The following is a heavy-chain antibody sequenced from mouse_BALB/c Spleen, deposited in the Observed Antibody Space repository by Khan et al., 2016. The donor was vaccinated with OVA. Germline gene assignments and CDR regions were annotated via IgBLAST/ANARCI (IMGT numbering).Heavy chain of an antibody. CDR1: GYTFTDYA. J-gene: IGHJ3*01. CDR2: ISIYYDNT. D-gene: IGHD1-1*01. Sequence: QVQLQQPGPELVRPGDSVKISCKGSGYTFTDYAMHWVKQSHAKSLEWIGVISIYYDNTNYNQKFKGQATMTVDKSSSPAYMELARLTSEDSSIYYWAREAYYGSSGGWAYWGEGTLGTVSA. V-gene: IGHV1S137*01. CDR3: AREAYYGSSGGWAY.